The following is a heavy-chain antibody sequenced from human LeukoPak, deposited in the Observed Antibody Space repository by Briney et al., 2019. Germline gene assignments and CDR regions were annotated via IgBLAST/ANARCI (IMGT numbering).Heavy chain of an antibody. CDR2: IKQDGSAK. CDR1: GFTLSSYC. Sequence: GGSLRLSCAASGFTLSSYCMSWVRQAPGKGLEWVANIKQDGSAKYYVGSVQGRFTISRDSAKNSLYLQMNSLRADDTALYYCARDPGSSSWLNWFDPWGQGTLVTVSS. D-gene: IGHD6-13*01. J-gene: IGHJ5*02. CDR3: ARDPGSSSWLNWFDP. V-gene: IGHV3-7*01.